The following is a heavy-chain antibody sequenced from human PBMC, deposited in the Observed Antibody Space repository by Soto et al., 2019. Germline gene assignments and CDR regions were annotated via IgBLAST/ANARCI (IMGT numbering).Heavy chain of an antibody. D-gene: IGHD4-4*01. V-gene: IGHV3-21*01. Sequence: PGGSLRLSCAASGFTFSSYSMNWVRQAPGKGLEWVSSISSSSSYIYYPDSVKGRFTISRDNAKNSLYLQMNSLRAEDTAVYYCARDXPDYSNYEYYYYYGMDVWGQGTTVTVSS. J-gene: IGHJ6*02. CDR2: ISSSSSYI. CDR3: ARDXPDYSNYEYYYYYGMDV. CDR1: GFTFSSYS.